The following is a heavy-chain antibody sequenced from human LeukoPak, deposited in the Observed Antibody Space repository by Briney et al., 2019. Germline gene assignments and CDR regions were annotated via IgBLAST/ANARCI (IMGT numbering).Heavy chain of an antibody. CDR1: GFTFSSYG. Sequence: GGSLRLSCAASGFTFSSYGMTWVRQAPGKGLEWVAVISYDGSNKYYADSVKGRFTISRDNSKNTLYLQMNSLRAEDTAVYYCAKSPVVAMIVVVSHFDYWGQGTLVTVSS. CDR3: AKSPVVAMIVVVSHFDY. CDR2: ISYDGSNK. D-gene: IGHD3-22*01. J-gene: IGHJ4*02. V-gene: IGHV3-30*18.